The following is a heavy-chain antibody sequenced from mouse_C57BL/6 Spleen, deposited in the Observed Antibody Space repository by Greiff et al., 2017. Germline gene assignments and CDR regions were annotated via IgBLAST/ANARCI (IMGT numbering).Heavy chain of an antibody. CDR2: ISSGSSTI. D-gene: IGHD1-1*01. CDR3: ARTLLLRSGYYFDY. CDR1: GFTFSDYG. J-gene: IGHJ2*01. Sequence: EVKLVESGGGLVKPGGSLKLSCAASGFTFSDYGMHWVRQAPEKGLEWVAYISSGSSTIYYADTVKGRFTISRDNAKNTLFLQMTSLRSEDTAMYYCARTLLLRSGYYFDYWGQGTTLTVSS. V-gene: IGHV5-17*01.